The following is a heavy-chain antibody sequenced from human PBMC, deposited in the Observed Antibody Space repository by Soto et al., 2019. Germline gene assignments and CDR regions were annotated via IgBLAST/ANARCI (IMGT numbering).Heavy chain of an antibody. Sequence: QVQLVQSGAEVKKPGASVKVSCKASGYTFTSYYMHWVRQAPGQGLEWMGLINPSGGSTSYAKKFQGRVTMNRDTSTSTVYMELSSLRSEDTAVYYCALNTIFGVVPMFDPWGQGTLVTVSS. CDR3: ALNTIFGVVPMFDP. D-gene: IGHD3-3*01. J-gene: IGHJ5*02. V-gene: IGHV1-46*01. CDR2: INPSGGST. CDR1: GYTFTSYY.